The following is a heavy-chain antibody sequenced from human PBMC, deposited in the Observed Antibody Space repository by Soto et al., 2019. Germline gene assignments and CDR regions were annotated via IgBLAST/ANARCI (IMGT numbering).Heavy chain of an antibody. J-gene: IGHJ5*02. D-gene: IGHD2-2*01. CDR3: ARHRSVVVVPAPIHWFDP. CDR1: GGSISSTDYY. V-gene: IGHV4-39*01. CDR2: IHYSGNT. Sequence: QLQLQESGPGLVKPSEILSLTCTVSGGSISSTDYYWGWIRQPPGKGLEWIVSIHYSGNTYYNPSLKSRVTISVDTSKNQFSLNLSSVTAADTAVYYCARHRSVVVVPAPIHWFDPWGQGTLVTVSS.